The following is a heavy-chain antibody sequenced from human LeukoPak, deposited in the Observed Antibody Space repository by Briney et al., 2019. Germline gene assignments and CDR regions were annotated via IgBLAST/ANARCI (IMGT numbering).Heavy chain of an antibody. V-gene: IGHV4-30-2*05. CDR1: GGSISSGGYS. J-gene: IGHJ4*02. D-gene: IGHD2-2*01. CDR2: IYHSGST. CDR3: AREPYCSSTSCYYPY. Sequence: PSQTLSLTCAVSGGSISSGGYSWSWIRQPPGKGLEWIGYIYHSGSTYYNPSLKSRVTISVDTSKNQFSLKLSSVTAADTAVYYCAREPYCSSTSCYYPYWGQGTLVTVSS.